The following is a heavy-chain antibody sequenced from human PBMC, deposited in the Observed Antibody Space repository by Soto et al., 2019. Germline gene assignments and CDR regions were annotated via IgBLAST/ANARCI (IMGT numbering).Heavy chain of an antibody. J-gene: IGHJ6*02. D-gene: IGHD1-26*01. Sequence: SVKVSCKASGGTFSSYAISWVRQAPGQGLEWMGGTIPIFGTANYAQKFQGRVTITADKSTSTAYMELSSLRSEDTAVYYCAREGYSGSYYTNGMDVWGQGTMVTVSS. V-gene: IGHV1-69*06. CDR3: AREGYSGSYYTNGMDV. CDR1: GGTFSSYA. CDR2: TIPIFGTA.